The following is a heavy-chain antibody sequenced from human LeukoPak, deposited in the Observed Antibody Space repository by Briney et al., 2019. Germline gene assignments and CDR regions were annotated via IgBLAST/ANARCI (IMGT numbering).Heavy chain of an antibody. CDR3: ARGASTPLDP. V-gene: IGHV4-59*08. CDR1: GGSISSYY. J-gene: IGHJ5*02. CDR2: IYYSGST. Sequence: PSETLSLTCTVSGGSISSYYWSWIRQPPGQGLEWIGYIYYSGSTNYNPSLKSRVTISVDTSKNQFSLKLSSVTAADTAVYYCARGASTPLDPWGQGTLVTVSS. D-gene: IGHD4/OR15-4a*01.